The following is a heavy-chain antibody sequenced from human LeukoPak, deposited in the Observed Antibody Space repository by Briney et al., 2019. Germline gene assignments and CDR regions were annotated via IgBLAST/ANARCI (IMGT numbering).Heavy chain of an antibody. CDR2: IYNGGNT. CDR1: GFSVSNNY. J-gene: IGHJ4*02. D-gene: IGHD6-25*01. CDR3: AREGLYSSADY. V-gene: IGHV3-53*01. Sequence: PGGSLRLSCAASGFSVSNNYMTWVRQAPGKGLEWVSVIYNGGNTYYADSVKGRFTISGDNSKNTVYLQMNSLRAEGTAVYYCAREGLYSSADYWGQGTLVIVSS.